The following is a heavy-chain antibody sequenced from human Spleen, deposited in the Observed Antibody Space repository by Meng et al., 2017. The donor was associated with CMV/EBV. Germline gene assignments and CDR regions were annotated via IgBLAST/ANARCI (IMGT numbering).Heavy chain of an antibody. CDR2: TYYRSKWYN. J-gene: IGHJ3*02. CDR3: ARAGSGRYDAFDI. D-gene: IGHD6-19*01. Sequence: SETLSLTCAISGDSVSSNSAAWNWIRQSPSRGLEWLGRTYYRSKWYNDYVVSVKSRITIKPDTSKNQFSLQLNSVTPENTAVYYCARAGSGRYDAFDILGQGTMVTVSS. CDR1: GDSVSSNSAA. V-gene: IGHV6-1*01.